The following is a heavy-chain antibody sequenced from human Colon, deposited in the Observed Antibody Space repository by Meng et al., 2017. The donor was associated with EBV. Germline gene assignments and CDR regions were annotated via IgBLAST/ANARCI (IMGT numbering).Heavy chain of an antibody. CDR3: ARVTGKIYYDGSGYPEAFDH. Sequence: QVQLQESGPGLVXPXXXXXRTXAXXXGSXXXGGYYWSWIRQPPGEGLEWIGYIYYDDGSTFYNPSLKSRVTISLDTSKNQFSLKLNSVTAADTALYYCARVTGKIYYDGSGYPEAFDHWGQGTLVTVSS. D-gene: IGHD3-22*01. V-gene: IGHV4-30-4*01. CDR2: IYYDDGST. CDR1: XGSXXXGGYY. J-gene: IGHJ4*02.